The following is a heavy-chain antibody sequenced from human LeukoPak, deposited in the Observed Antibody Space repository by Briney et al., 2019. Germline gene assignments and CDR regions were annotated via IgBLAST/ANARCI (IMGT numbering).Heavy chain of an antibody. CDR1: GGSISSGGYY. CDR3: VRAMVRGVIGHYYGMDV. D-gene: IGHD3-10*01. Sequence: SETLSLTCTVSGGSISSGGYYWSWIRQHPGKGLEWIGYIYYSGSTYYNPSLKSRVTISVDTSKNQFSLKLSSVTAADTAVYYCVRAMVRGVIGHYYGMDVWGKGTTVTVSS. J-gene: IGHJ6*04. CDR2: IYYSGST. V-gene: IGHV4-31*03.